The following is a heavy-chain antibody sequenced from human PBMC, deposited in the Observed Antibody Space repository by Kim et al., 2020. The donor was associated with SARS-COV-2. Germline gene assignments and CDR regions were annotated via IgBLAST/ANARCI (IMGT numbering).Heavy chain of an antibody. J-gene: IGHJ3*02. D-gene: IGHD1-20*01. CDR2: IYSGGST. Sequence: GGSLRLSCAASGFTVSSNYMSWVRQAPGKGLEWVSVIYSGGSTYYADSVKGRFTISRDNSKNTLYLQMNSLRAEDTAVYYCARPITGTDDAFDIWGQGTMVTVSS. CDR3: ARPITGTDDAFDI. V-gene: IGHV3-53*01. CDR1: GFTVSSNY.